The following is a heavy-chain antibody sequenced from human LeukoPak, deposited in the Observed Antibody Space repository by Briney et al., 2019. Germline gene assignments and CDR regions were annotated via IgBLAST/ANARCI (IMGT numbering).Heavy chain of an antibody. V-gene: IGHV3-30*02. CDR3: AKSIAARGVDY. CDR2: IRYDGSNK. J-gene: IGHJ4*02. Sequence: PGGSLRLSCAASGFTFSSYGMHWVRQAPGKGLEWVAVIRYDGSNKYYADSVKGRFTISRDNSKNTLYLQMNSLRAEDTAVYYCAKSIAARGVDYWGQGTLVTVSS. CDR1: GFTFSSYG. D-gene: IGHD6-13*01.